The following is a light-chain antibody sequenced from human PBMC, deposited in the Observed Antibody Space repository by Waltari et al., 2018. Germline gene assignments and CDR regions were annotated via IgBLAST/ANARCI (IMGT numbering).Light chain of an antibody. V-gene: IGLV4-69*01. Sequence: QLVVTQSSSASASLGASVKLTCTLDSGHNNNIIAWLQQQPEKGPRYLMKINSDGSHSKGDEIPDRFSGSSSGAERYLTISNLQSEDEGDYYCQTGGHGTWVFGGGTKLTVL. CDR3: QTGGHGTWV. CDR1: SGHNNNI. J-gene: IGLJ3*02. CDR2: INSDGSH.